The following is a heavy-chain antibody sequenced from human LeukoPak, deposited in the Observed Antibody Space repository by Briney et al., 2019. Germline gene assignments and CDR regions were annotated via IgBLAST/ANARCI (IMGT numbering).Heavy chain of an antibody. CDR2: INHSGST. D-gene: IGHD3-9*01. Sequence: SETLSLTCAVYGGSFSGYYWSWIRQPPGKGLEWIGEINHSGSTNYNPSLKSRVTISVDTSKNQFSLKLSSVTAADTAVYYCARAIRYFGYYYYYMDAWGKGTTVTISS. CDR3: ARAIRYFGYYYYYMDA. CDR1: GGSFSGYY. V-gene: IGHV4-34*01. J-gene: IGHJ6*03.